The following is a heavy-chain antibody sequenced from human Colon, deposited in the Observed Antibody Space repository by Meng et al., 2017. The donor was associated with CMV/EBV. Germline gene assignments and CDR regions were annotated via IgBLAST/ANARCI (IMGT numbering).Heavy chain of an antibody. J-gene: IGHJ4*02. D-gene: IGHD3-16*01. CDR1: GGSLSGYQ. CDR3: ARGGGFLHGSMVHFDS. CDR2: INHRGSI. Sequence: GSLRLSCAVSGGSLSGYQWNWIRQSPGNGLEWIGEINHRGSINYKPSLGSRVTISVDRSKNQSSLRLSSVTAADTAVYYCARGGGFLHGSMVHFDSWGQGTLVTVSS. V-gene: IGHV4-34*01.